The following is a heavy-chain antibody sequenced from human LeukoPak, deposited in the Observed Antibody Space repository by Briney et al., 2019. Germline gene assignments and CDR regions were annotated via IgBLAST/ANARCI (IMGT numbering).Heavy chain of an antibody. D-gene: IGHD3-10*01. CDR3: AKVAKYYYGSETYYFFEH. J-gene: IGHJ4*02. V-gene: IGHV3-30*04. CDR2: ISYNGINK. Sequence: GSLRLSCAASGFTSSNYAMHWVRQAPGKGLAWVAIISYNGINKYYADSVKGRFTISQDNSKNTLYLHMNSLRVEDTAVYYCAKVAKYYYGSETYYFFEHWGQGTPVTASS. CDR1: GFTSSNYA.